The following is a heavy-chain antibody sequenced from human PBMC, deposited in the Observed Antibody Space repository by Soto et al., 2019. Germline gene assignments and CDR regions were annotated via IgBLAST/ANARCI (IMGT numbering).Heavy chain of an antibody. CDR2: INHSGST. CDR1: GGSFSGYY. CDR3: ARVSRGNKGVGYYYYGMDV. J-gene: IGHJ6*02. V-gene: IGHV4-34*01. Sequence: SETLSLTCAVYGGSFSGYYLSWIRQPPGKGLEWIGEINHSGSTNYNPSLKSRVTISVDTSKNQFSLKLSSVTAADTAVYYCARVSRGNKGVGYYYYGMDVWGQGATVTVSS. D-gene: IGHD3-16*01.